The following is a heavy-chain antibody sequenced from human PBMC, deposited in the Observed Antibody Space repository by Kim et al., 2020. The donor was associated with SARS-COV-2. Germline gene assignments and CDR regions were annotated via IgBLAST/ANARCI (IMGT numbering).Heavy chain of an antibody. CDR2: T. Sequence: TYNNPSRKSQVTISVDTTKNQFSRTLSSVTAADTAVYYCARQGVPAATDYWGQGTLVTVSS. V-gene: IGHV4-39*01. CDR3: ARQGVPAATDY. D-gene: IGHD2-2*01. J-gene: IGHJ4*02.